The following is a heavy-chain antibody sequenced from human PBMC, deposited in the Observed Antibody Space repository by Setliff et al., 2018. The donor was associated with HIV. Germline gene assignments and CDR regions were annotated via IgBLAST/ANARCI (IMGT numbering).Heavy chain of an antibody. CDR3: VRDNWNLGSVHNWFDP. V-gene: IGHV1-24*01. D-gene: IGHD1-7*01. CDR1: GYTLSELS. J-gene: IGHJ5*02. CDR2: FDPQDGET. Sequence: GASVKVSCKVYGYTLSELSIHWVRQAPGKGLEWMGYFDPQDGETVYAQKFQGRVTMTRDTSTSTVYMELNNLRFDDTAVYYCVRDNWNLGSVHNWFDPWGQGTVVTVSS.